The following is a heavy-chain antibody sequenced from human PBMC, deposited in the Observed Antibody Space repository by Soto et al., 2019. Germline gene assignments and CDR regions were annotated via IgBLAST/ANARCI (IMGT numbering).Heavy chain of an antibody. CDR2: FDPEDGET. Sequence: ASVQVSCKVSGYTLTELSMHWVRQAPGKGFEWMGGFDPEDGETIYAQKFQGRVTMTEDTSTDTAYMVLSSLRFEDTAVYYCATDLGAVAPGSDYWGQGTLVTFSS. CDR1: GYTLTELS. V-gene: IGHV1-24*01. J-gene: IGHJ4*02. CDR3: ATDLGAVAPGSDY. D-gene: IGHD6-19*01.